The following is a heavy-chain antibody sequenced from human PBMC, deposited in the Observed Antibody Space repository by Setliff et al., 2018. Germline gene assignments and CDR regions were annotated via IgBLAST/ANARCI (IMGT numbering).Heavy chain of an antibody. CDR3: ARMSGFQYIDV. V-gene: IGHV4-59*08. J-gene: IGHJ6*03. Sequence: SETLSLTCTVSGGSIGPHYWSWIRQAPGKGLEWIGHIFYSDTAKYNPSLESRAAISVDSSKNQFSLSLTSVTAEDTAVYYCARMSGFQYIDVWDKGTTVTVSS. D-gene: IGHD3-3*01. CDR2: IFYSDTA. CDR1: GGSIGPHY.